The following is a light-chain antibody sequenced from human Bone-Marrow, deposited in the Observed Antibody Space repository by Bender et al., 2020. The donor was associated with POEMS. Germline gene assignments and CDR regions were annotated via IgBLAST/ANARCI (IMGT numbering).Light chain of an antibody. CDR3: SSFAHSNKFV. Sequence: QSALTQPPCASGCPGQSVTISCTGTSSDIGGYNYVSWYQQHPGKAPKLIIHDVHKRPSGVPDRFSGSKSGNTASLTVSGLQAEDEADYYCSSFAHSNKFVFGTGTKVTVL. J-gene: IGLJ1*01. CDR1: SSDIGGYNY. CDR2: DVH. V-gene: IGLV2-8*01.